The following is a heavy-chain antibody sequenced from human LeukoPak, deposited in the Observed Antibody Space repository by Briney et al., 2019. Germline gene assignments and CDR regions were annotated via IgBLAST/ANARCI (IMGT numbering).Heavy chain of an antibody. D-gene: IGHD7-27*01. CDR3: AKDRPANWGYYFDY. CDR2: ISGSGGST. Sequence: GSLRLSCAASGFPFNNYAMSWVRQAPGKGLEWASAISGSGGSTYYADSVKGRFTISRDDSKNTLYTQMNGLRAEDTAVYYCAKDRPANWGYYFDYWGQGTLVTVSS. J-gene: IGHJ4*02. V-gene: IGHV3-23*01. CDR1: GFPFNNYA.